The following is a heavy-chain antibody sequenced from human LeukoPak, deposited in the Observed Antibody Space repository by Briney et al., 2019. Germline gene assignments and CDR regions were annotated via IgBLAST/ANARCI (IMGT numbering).Heavy chain of an antibody. J-gene: IGHJ4*02. V-gene: IGHV3-23*01. CDR1: GFTFSSYA. Sequence: GGSLRLSCAVSGFTFSSYAMSWVRQAPGKGLEWVSGISGSGGSTYYADSVKGRFTISRDNSKNTLYLQMDSLRAEDTALYYCAKAGSYWDFDYWGQGTLVTVSS. D-gene: IGHD1-26*01. CDR3: AKAGSYWDFDY. CDR2: ISGSGGST.